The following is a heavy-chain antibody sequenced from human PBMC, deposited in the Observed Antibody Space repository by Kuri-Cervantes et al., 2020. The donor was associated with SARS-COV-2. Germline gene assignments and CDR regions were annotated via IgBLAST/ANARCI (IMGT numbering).Heavy chain of an antibody. CDR1: GGSFSGYY. D-gene: IGHD6-13*01. CDR2: INHSGST. J-gene: IGHJ1*01. V-gene: IGHV4-34*01. Sequence: GSLRLSCAVCGGSFSGYYWSWIRQPPGKGLEWIGEINHSGSTNYNPSLKSRVTISVDTSKNQFSLKLSSVTAADTAVYYCASPPMEQLVEGGLEYFQHWGQGTLVTVSS. CDR3: ASPPMEQLVEGGLEYFQH.